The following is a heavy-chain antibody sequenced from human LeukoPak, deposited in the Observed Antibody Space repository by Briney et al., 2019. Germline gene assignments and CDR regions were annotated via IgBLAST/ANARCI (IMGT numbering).Heavy chain of an antibody. Sequence: ASVKVSCKASGYTFTGYYMHWVRQAPGQGLEWMGWINPNSGGTNYAQKFQGRVTMTRDTSISTVYMELSRLRSDDTAVYYCAREDSCSGGSCYSESEIIPSDYWGQGTLVTVSS. D-gene: IGHD2-15*01. CDR2: INPNSGGT. CDR3: AREDSCSGGSCYSESEIIPSDY. CDR1: GYTFTGYY. J-gene: IGHJ4*02. V-gene: IGHV1-2*02.